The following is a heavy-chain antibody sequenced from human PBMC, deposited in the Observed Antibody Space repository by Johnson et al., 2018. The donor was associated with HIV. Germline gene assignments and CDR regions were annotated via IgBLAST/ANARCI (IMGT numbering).Heavy chain of an antibody. V-gene: IGHV3-53*01. Sequence: VQLVESVGGLIQPGGSLRLSCAVSGFIVSSNYMSWVRQAPGKGLEWVSVIYSGGSTYYADSVKGRFTFSRDNSKNTLYLQMNSLRVEDTAVYYCAIACRDGYTCDAFDIWGQGTLVTVSS. CDR1: GFIVSSNY. D-gene: IGHD5-24*01. J-gene: IGHJ3*02. CDR3: AIACRDGYTCDAFDI. CDR2: IYSGGST.